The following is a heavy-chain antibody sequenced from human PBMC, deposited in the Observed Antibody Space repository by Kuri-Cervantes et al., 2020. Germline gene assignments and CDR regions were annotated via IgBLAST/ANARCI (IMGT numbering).Heavy chain of an antibody. D-gene: IGHD2-15*01. CDR3: ARGRGIVVVVAATPFDY. J-gene: IGHJ4*02. Sequence: ASVKVSCKASGYTFTSYDINWVRQATGQGLEWMGWMNPNSGNTGYAQRFQGRVTMTRNTSISTAYMELSSLRSDDTAVYYCARGRGIVVVVAATPFDYWGQGTLVTVSS. CDR2: MNPNSGNT. V-gene: IGHV1-8*02. CDR1: GYTFTSYD.